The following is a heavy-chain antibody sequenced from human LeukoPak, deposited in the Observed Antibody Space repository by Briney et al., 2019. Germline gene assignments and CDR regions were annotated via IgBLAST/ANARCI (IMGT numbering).Heavy chain of an antibody. CDR2: ISGDSGRT. J-gene: IGHJ3*02. V-gene: IGHV3-43*02. Sequence: GGSLRLSCAASGFTFDDYAMDWVRQGPGKGLVWVSLISGDSGRTDYADSVKGRFTISRDNSKDSLYLQMNSLSTEATAFYYCANPYYVYVWGNYRYLPALYIWGQGTIVTVSS. CDR1: GFTFDDYA. CDR3: ANPYYVYVWGNYRYLPALYI. D-gene: IGHD3-16*02.